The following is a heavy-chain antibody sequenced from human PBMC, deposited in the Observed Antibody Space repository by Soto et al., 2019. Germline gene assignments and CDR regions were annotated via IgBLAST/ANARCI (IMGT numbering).Heavy chain of an antibody. CDR1: GFTFSRYE. Sequence: EVQLVESGGGLVQPGKSLRLSCAASGFTFSRYEMTWVRQAPGKGLEWISYISSTGTTIYYADAVKGRFTISRDNAKNSLFLQMNSLTAEDTGVYYCVREEGFFEHGLDGWGQGTTVIVSS. CDR3: VREEGFFEHGLDG. V-gene: IGHV3-48*03. D-gene: IGHD3-3*01. J-gene: IGHJ6*02. CDR2: ISSTGTTI.